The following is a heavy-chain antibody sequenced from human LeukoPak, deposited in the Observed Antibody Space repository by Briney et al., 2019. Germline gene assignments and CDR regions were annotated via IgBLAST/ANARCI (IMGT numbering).Heavy chain of an antibody. Sequence: SETLSLTCTVSGGSTSSYYWSWIRQPAGKGLEWIGRIYTSGSTNYNPSLKSRATISLDTSNNQFSLNLNSVTAADTAVYYCARSRGRKVTPFDYWGQGILVTVSS. D-gene: IGHD3-10*01. CDR3: ARSRGRKVTPFDY. J-gene: IGHJ4*02. CDR2: IYTSGST. V-gene: IGHV4-4*07. CDR1: GGSTSSYY.